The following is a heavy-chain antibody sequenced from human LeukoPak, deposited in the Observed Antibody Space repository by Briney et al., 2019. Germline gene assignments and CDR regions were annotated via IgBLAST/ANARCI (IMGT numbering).Heavy chain of an antibody. CDR2: IYPGDSDT. Sequence: GESLKISCKGSGYSFTSYWIGWVRQVPGKGLEWMGIIYPGDSDTSYSPSFQGQVTISADKSISTAYLQWSSLKASDTAMYYCARLQGGRYSNAPYYFDYWGQGTLVTVSS. CDR3: ARLQGGRYSNAPYYFDY. CDR1: GYSFTSYW. D-gene: IGHD1-26*01. V-gene: IGHV5-51*01. J-gene: IGHJ4*02.